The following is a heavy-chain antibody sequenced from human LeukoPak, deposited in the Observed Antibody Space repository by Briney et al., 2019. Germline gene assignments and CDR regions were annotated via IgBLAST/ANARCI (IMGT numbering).Heavy chain of an antibody. D-gene: IGHD3-10*01. V-gene: IGHV1-2*02. CDR2: ITPNSGGT. CDR1: GYTFTGYY. CDR3: ARDSAIYYGSDHYMDV. Sequence: ASVKVSCKASGYTFTGYYMHWVRQAPGQGLEWMGWITPNSGGTNYAQKFQGRVTMTRDTSISTAYTELSSLRSDDTAVYYCARDSAIYYGSDHYMDVWGKGTTVTISS. J-gene: IGHJ6*03.